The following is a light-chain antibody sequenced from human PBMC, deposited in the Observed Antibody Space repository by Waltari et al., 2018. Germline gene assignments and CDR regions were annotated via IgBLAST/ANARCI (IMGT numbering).Light chain of an antibody. J-gene: IGKJ2*01. Sequence: ETVMTQSPASLSVSPGERATLSCRASQTIRTNLAWYQHKPGQAPRLLIHGASTRAPGIPARFSGSGSGPEFTLTISSLQSEDSAVYYCQQYNNWPPGDTFGQGTRLEVK. CDR1: QTIRTN. V-gene: IGKV3-15*01. CDR2: GAS. CDR3: QQYNNWPPGDT.